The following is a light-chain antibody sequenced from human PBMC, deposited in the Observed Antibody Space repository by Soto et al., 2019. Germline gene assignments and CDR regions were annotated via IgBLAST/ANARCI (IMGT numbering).Light chain of an antibody. CDR1: QSIGSY. J-gene: IGKJ1*01. V-gene: IGKV1-39*01. CDR3: QQSYSTLT. Sequence: DIHMTQSPSSVSASVGYRFTITCRASQSIGSYLNWYQQKPGKAPELLIYAASNLQSGVPSRLSGSGSGTDFTLTISSLHPEDFATYYCQQSYSTLTFGQGTKVDIK. CDR2: AAS.